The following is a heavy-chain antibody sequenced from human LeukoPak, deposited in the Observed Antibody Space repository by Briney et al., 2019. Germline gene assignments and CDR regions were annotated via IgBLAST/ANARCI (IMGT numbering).Heavy chain of an antibody. CDR2: IYYSGST. Sequence: SETLSLTCTVSGGSISSSSYYWGWIRQPPGKGLEWIGSIYYSGSTYYNPSLKSRVTISVDTSKNQFSLKLSSVTAADTAVYYCARDWYLTAMDYWGQGTLVTVSS. CDR1: GGSISSSSYY. V-gene: IGHV4-39*07. J-gene: IGHJ4*02. D-gene: IGHD5-18*01. CDR3: ARDWYLTAMDY.